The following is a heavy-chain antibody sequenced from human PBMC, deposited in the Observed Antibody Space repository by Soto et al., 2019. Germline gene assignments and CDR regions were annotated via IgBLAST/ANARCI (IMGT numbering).Heavy chain of an antibody. V-gene: IGHV1-18*01. Sequence: ASVKVSCKTSGYTFSNYGITWVRQAPGQPLEWLGWISLYSDGTNYAQKFQGRVSMTTDTSTTTAYMELRSLRSDDTAVCYCARVVPGAEAWFGPWGQGTLVNVSS. CDR2: ISLYSDGT. CDR1: GYTFSNYG. CDR3: ARVVPGAEAWFGP. D-gene: IGHD2-2*01. J-gene: IGHJ5*02.